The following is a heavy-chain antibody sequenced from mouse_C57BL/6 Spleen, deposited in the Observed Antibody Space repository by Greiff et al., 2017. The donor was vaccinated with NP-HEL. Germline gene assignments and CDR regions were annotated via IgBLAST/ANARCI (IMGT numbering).Heavy chain of an antibody. J-gene: IGHJ1*03. D-gene: IGHD2-10*02. Sequence: QVQLQQSGAELVGPGASVTLSCKASGYTFTDYEMHWVKQTPVHGLEWIGAIDPETGGTAYNQKFKGKAILTADKSSSTAYMELRSLTSEDSAVYYCTGYGYWYFDVWGTGTTVTVSS. CDR1: GYTFTDYE. CDR2: IDPETGGT. V-gene: IGHV1-15*01. CDR3: TGYGYWYFDV.